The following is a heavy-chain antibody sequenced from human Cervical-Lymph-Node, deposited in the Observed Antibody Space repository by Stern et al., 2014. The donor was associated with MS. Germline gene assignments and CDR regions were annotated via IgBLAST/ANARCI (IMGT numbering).Heavy chain of an antibody. J-gene: IGHJ4*02. V-gene: IGHV4-61*08. CDR1: GGSVSSDAYY. CDR3: ARQVRD. Sequence: QLQLQESGPGLVKPSATLSLTCTVSGGSVSSDAYYWTWIRQPPGKGLEWIGYIYYSGSSSYNPSLKSRVTMSVDTSKNQFSLRLSSVTAADTAVYFCARQVRDWGQGTLVTVSS. CDR2: IYYSGSS.